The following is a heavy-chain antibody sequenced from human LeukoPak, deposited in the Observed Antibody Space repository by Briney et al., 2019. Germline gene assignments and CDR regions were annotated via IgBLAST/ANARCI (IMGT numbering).Heavy chain of an antibody. J-gene: IGHJ3*02. V-gene: IGHV3-20*01. CDR2: INWNGGST. CDR3: ARGQRLDYDSSGYRQAFDI. Sequence: PGGSLRLSCAASGFTFDDYGMSWVRQAPGKGLEWVSGINWNGGSTGYADSVKGRFTISRDNAKNSLYLQMNSLRAEDTALYHCARGQRLDYDSSGYRQAFDIWGQGTMVTVSS. CDR1: GFTFDDYG. D-gene: IGHD3-22*01.